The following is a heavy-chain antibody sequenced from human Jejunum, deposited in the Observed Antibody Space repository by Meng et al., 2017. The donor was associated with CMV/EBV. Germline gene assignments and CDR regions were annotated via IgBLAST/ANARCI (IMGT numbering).Heavy chain of an antibody. CDR2: ISSSSSYI. D-gene: IGHD2-2*01. CDR3: ALYCSSTSYHGDYFYYGMDV. V-gene: IGHV3-21*06. CDR1: SYE. J-gene: IGHJ6*01. Sequence: SYEVTWVRQAPGKGLEWVSSISSSSSYIHYTDSVKGRFTISRDHAKNSVFLQMNSLRADDTAVYYCALYCSSTSYHGDYFYYGMDVRGQGTTVTVSS.